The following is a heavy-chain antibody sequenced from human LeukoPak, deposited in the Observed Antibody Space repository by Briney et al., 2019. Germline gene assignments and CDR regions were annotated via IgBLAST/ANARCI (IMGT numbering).Heavy chain of an antibody. CDR3: ASLDYDRPS. CDR1: GGSIISGSYY. J-gene: IGHJ3*01. V-gene: IGHV4-61*02. CDR2: IYTSGST. D-gene: IGHD3-22*01. Sequence: SQTLSLTCTVSGGSIISGSYYWSWIRQPAGKGLEWIGRIYTSGSTNYNPSLKSRVTISVDTSKNQFSLKLSSVTAADTAVYYCASLDYDRPSWGQGTMVTVSS.